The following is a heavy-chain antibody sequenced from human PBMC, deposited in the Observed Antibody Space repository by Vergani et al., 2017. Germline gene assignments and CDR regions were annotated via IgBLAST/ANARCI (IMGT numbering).Heavy chain of an antibody. CDR1: GGSISSYY. CDR3: ARGAAEMATIPVPYYMDV. J-gene: IGHJ6*03. D-gene: IGHD5-24*01. CDR2: IYNSVST. Sequence: QVQLQESGPGLVKPSETLSLTCTVSGGSISSYYWSWIRQPPGKGLEWIGYIYNSVSTNYNPSLKSRVTISVDTSKNKISLRLTSVTAAETAVYYCARGAAEMATIPVPYYMDVWGKGTTVTVSS. V-gene: IGHV4-59*01.